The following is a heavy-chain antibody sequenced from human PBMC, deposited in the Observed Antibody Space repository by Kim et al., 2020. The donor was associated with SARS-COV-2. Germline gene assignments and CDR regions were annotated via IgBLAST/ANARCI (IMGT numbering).Heavy chain of an antibody. CDR1: GFTFSSYA. Sequence: GGSLRLSCAASGFTFSSYAMSWVRQAPGKGLEWVSAISGSGGSTYYADSVKGRFTISRDNSKNTLYLQMNSLRAEDTAVYYCAKRDGDGASIAARTGEIDYWGQGTLVTVSS. CDR2: ISGSGGST. J-gene: IGHJ4*02. D-gene: IGHD6-6*01. CDR3: AKRDGDGASIAARTGEIDY. V-gene: IGHV3-23*01.